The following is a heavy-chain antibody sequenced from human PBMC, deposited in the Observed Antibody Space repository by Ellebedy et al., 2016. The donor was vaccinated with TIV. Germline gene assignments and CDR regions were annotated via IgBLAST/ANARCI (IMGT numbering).Heavy chain of an antibody. CDR3: AKDLGKGGGSVFEY. J-gene: IGHJ4*02. CDR1: GFTFSSYA. CDR2: ISGSGGST. V-gene: IGHV3-23*01. D-gene: IGHD6-25*01. Sequence: GESLKISCAASGFTFSSYAMSWVRQAPGKGLEWVSAISGSGGSTYYADSVKGRFTISKDTSKNTLGLQMNSLRAEDTAIYYCAKDLGKGGGSVFEYWGQGTLVTVSS.